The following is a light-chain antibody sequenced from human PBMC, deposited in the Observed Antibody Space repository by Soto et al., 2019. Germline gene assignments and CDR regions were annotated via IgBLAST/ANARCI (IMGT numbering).Light chain of an antibody. Sequence: EIVLTQSPGTLSLSPGERATLSCRASQSVSSSHLAWYQQKPGQAPRLLIYGASSRATGIPDWFSGSWSGTDFTFTISRLEPEEFAVYYCQQYGSSRTFGQGTKVDIK. V-gene: IGKV3-20*01. CDR3: QQYGSSRT. CDR1: QSVSSSH. J-gene: IGKJ1*01. CDR2: GAS.